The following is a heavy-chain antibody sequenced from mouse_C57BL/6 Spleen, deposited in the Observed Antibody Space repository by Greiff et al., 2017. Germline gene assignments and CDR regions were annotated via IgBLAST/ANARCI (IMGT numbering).Heavy chain of an antibody. D-gene: IGHD1-1*01. V-gene: IGHV1-52*01. CDR2: IDPPDSET. J-gene: IGHJ1*03. Sequence: VQLQESGAELVRPGSSVKLSCKASGYTFTSYWMHWVKQRPIQGLEWIGNIDPPDSETNYNQKFKDKATLTVDKSSSTAYMQLSSLTSEDSAVYYCARTYYDGSSYWYFGVWGTGTTVTVSS. CDR3: ARTYYDGSSYWYFGV. CDR1: GYTFTSYW.